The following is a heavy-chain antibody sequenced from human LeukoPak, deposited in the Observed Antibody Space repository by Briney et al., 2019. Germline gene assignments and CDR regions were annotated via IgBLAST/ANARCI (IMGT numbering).Heavy chain of an antibody. CDR2: IRSSGHNT. CDR1: GFTFSNYA. J-gene: IGHJ4*02. D-gene: IGHD2-21*02. CDR3: AKYVCGGDCYDYFDC. V-gene: IGHV3-23*01. Sequence: GGSLRLSCAASGFTFSNYAMSWVRQAPGQGLEWVSGIRSSGHNTYYEDSVKGRFTISRDNTKNMLYLQMNSLRAEDTAVYYCAKYVCGGDCYDYFDCWGQGTLVTVSS.